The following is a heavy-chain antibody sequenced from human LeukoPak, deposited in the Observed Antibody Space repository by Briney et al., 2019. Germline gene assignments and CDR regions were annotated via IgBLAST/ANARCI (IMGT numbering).Heavy chain of an antibody. CDR3: AKHYYGSGSQKYYFDY. CDR1: GFIFSDYG. Sequence: GGSLRLSCAASGFIFSDYGMHWVRQAPGKGLEWVTMVRKDGGDKYYADSVRGRFTISRDNSKNTLYLQMNSLRPEDTAVYYCAKHYYGSGSQKYYFDYWGQGTLVTVSS. V-gene: IGHV3-30*02. D-gene: IGHD3-10*01. J-gene: IGHJ4*02. CDR2: VRKDGGDK.